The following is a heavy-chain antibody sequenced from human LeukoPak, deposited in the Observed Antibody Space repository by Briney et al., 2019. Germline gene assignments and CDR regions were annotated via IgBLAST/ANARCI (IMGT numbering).Heavy chain of an antibody. V-gene: IGHV1-2*04. CDR3: AREVEYYYGSGSEGLDY. Sequence: ASVKVSCKASGYTFTGYYMHWVRQAPGQGLEWMGWINPNSGGTNYAQKFQGWVTMTRDTSISTAYMELSRLRSDDTAVYYCAREVEYYYGSGSEGLDYSGQGTLVTVSS. CDR2: INPNSGGT. D-gene: IGHD3-10*01. J-gene: IGHJ4*02. CDR1: GYTFTGYY.